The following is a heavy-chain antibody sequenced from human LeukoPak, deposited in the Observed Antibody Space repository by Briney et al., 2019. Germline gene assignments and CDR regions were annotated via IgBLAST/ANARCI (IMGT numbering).Heavy chain of an antibody. CDR1: GFTFSAAW. D-gene: IGHD4/OR15-4a*01. CDR2: IKSKSNGGTT. J-gene: IGHJ4*02. Sequence: GGSLRLSCAASGFTFSAAWMNWVRQAPGKGLEWVGRIKSKSNGGTTDFAAPVRDRLTISRDDSKNTLNPQMDSLRTEDTAVYYCVADLPGTNSPYFDYWGQGTLVTDPS. V-gene: IGHV3-15*01. CDR3: VADLPGTNSPYFDY.